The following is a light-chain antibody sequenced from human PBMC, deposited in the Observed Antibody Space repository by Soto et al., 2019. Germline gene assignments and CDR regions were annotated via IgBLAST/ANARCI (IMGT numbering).Light chain of an antibody. CDR2: GAS. Sequence: EILMTQSPSTLSVSPGEGATLSCRASQSVSSNLAWYQQKPGQAPRLLIYGASTRATGIPARFSGSGSGTEFTLTISSLQSEDFEVYYCQQYNNWPRTFGQGTKVDIK. V-gene: IGKV3-15*01. CDR3: QQYNNWPRT. J-gene: IGKJ1*01. CDR1: QSVSSN.